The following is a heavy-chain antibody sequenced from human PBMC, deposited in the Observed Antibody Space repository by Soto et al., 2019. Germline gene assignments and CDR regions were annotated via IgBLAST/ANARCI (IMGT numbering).Heavy chain of an antibody. CDR2: ISGTGFTT. Sequence: LSLTCAVYGGSFSNYDMNWIRQAPGGGLEWIAFISGTGFTTYYADSAWPRFTISRDNSQGALFLQMDSLTVDDSGIYFCARGGVYWGQGVPVTAPQ. V-gene: IGHV3-48*03. CDR3: ARGGVY. CDR1: GGSFSNYD. D-gene: IGHD2-8*01. J-gene: IGHJ4*02.